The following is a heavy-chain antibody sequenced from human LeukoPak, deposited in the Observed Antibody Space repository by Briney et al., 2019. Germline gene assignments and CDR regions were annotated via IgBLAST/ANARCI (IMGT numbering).Heavy chain of an antibody. V-gene: IGHV4-4*02. Sequence: SGTLSLTCAVSGGSISSSNWWSWVRQPPGKGLEWIGEIYHSGSTNYNPSLKSRVTISVDTSKNQFSLKLSSVTAADTAVYYCASHPYDSSGLLDYWGQGTLVTVSS. D-gene: IGHD3-22*01. CDR1: GGSISSSNW. J-gene: IGHJ4*02. CDR2: IYHSGST. CDR3: ASHPYDSSGLLDY.